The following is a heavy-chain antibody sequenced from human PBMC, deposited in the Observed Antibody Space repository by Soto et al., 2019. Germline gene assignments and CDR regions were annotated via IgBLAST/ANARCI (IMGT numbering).Heavy chain of an antibody. CDR1: GYTFTSYG. V-gene: IGHV1-18*01. CDR3: AREWAAAGPFDY. CDR2: ISAYNGHT. D-gene: IGHD6-13*01. Sequence: QVQLVQSGAEVKKPGASVQVSCKASGYTFTSYGISWVRQAPGQGLEWMGWISAYNGHTKYAQKLQGRVTMTTDTSTSTAYMELRRLRSDDTAVYYCAREWAAAGPFDYWGQGTLVTVSS. J-gene: IGHJ4*02.